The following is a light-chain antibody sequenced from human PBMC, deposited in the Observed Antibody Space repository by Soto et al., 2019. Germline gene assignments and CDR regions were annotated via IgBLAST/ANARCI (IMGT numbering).Light chain of an antibody. CDR1: SGHYSYI. Sequence: QLVLTQSSSASASLGSSVKLTCTLSSGHYSYIVAWHQQQPGKAPRYLMKLEASGSYNKGSGVPDRFSGSSSGADRYLTISNLQSEDEADYYCETWDSNTNWVFGRGTKVTVL. J-gene: IGLJ3*02. CDR3: ETWDSNTNWV. CDR2: LEASGSY. V-gene: IGLV4-60*03.